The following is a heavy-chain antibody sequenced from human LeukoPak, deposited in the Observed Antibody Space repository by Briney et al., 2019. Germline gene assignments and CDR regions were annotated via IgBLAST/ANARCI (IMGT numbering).Heavy chain of an antibody. CDR3: ARATPSGSYWFDY. Sequence: GGSLRLSCAASGFTFSTYNMNWLRQAPGKGLEWVSYISSGSSTIFYADSVKGRFTISRDNAKTSLYLQMNSLRAEDTAVYYCARATPSGSYWFDYWGQEPWSPSPQ. CDR2: ISSGSSTI. CDR1: GFTFSTYN. J-gene: IGHJ4*01. D-gene: IGHD3-10*01. V-gene: IGHV3-48*01.